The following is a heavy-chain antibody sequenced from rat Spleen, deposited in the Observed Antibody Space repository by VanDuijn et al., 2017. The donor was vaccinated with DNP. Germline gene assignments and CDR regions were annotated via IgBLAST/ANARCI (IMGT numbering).Heavy chain of an antibody. J-gene: IGHJ2*01. CDR2: IIYDGSST. CDR3: VRERFGVDY. Sequence: EVQLVESGGGLVQPGRSLKLSCAASGFTFSDYNMAWVRQAPTKGLEWVATIIYDGSSTYYRDSVKGRFTISRDNAQNTLYLQMSKLGSEDTAIYYCVRERFGVDYWGQGVMVTVSS. V-gene: IGHV5-7*01. CDR1: GFTFSDYN. D-gene: IGHD4-3*01.